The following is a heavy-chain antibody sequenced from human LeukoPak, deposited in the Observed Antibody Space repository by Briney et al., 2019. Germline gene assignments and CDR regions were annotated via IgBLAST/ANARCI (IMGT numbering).Heavy chain of an antibody. Sequence: GRSLRLSCAAPGSTFSSYSMHWVRQAQGKGLVWVSRIIRVVRSTIYTNSVKGRFTISRDTAKNTPYLRMTSLRAAEPSVYFCARDLSSDYYDSSGYLNYWGQGTLVTVSS. J-gene: IGHJ4*02. CDR2: IIRVVRST. CDR1: GSTFSSYS. V-gene: IGHV3-74*01. D-gene: IGHD3-22*01. CDR3: ARDLSSDYYDSSGYLNY.